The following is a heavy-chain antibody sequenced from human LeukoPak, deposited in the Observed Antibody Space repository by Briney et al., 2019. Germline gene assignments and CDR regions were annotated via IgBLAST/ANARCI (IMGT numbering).Heavy chain of an antibody. J-gene: IGHJ4*02. CDR2: IYTSGST. CDR1: GGSISSYY. D-gene: IGHD3-10*01. V-gene: IGHV4-4*07. Sequence: SETLSLTCTVSGGSISSYYWSWIRQPAGKGLEWIGRIYTSGSTNYNPSLKSRVTMSVDTSKNQFSLKLSSVTAADTAVYYCARESSGSYHYPSTFDYWGQGTLVTVSS. CDR3: ARESSGSYHYPSTFDY.